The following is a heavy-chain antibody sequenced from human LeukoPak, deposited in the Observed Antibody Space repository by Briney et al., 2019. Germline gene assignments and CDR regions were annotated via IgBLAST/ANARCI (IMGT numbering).Heavy chain of an antibody. CDR3: ARDFLAAGDY. CDR1: GFIFSSYG. Sequence: GGSLRLSCEASGFIFSSYGINWVRQAPGKGLEWVSSISSGGTKIYYADSVKGRFTISRDDVKKSVYLQMNSLRVEDTAVYYCARDFLAAGDYWGQGTQVTVSS. V-gene: IGHV3-21*01. J-gene: IGHJ4*02. CDR2: ISSGGTKI. D-gene: IGHD6-13*01.